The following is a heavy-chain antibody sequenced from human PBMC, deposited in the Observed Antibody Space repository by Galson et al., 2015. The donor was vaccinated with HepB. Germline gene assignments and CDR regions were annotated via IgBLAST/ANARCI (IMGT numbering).Heavy chain of an antibody. D-gene: IGHD2-15*01. CDR3: ARHLELAGSLLRHDAFDI. V-gene: IGHV1-18*01. CDR2: ISAYNGNT. CDR1: GYTFTSYG. J-gene: IGHJ3*02. Sequence: SVKVSCKASGYTFTSYGISWVRQAPGQGLEWMGWISAYNGNTNYAQKLQGRVTMTTDTSTSTAYMELRSLRSDDTAVYYCARHLELAGSLLRHDAFDIWGQGTMVTVSS.